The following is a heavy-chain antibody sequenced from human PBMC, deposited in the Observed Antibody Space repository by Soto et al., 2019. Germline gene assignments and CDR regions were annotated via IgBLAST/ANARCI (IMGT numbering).Heavy chain of an antibody. Sequence: PSETLSLTCTASGGSISSYYWSWIRQPPGKGLEWIGYIYYSGSTNYNPSLKSRVTISVDTSKNQFSLKLSSVTAADTAVYYCAREVDSSGYYLGRGRKRRPSFFDYWGQGTLVTVSS. J-gene: IGHJ4*02. CDR1: GGSISSYY. CDR3: AREVDSSGYYLGRGRKRRPSFFDY. CDR2: IYYSGST. V-gene: IGHV4-59*01. D-gene: IGHD3-22*01.